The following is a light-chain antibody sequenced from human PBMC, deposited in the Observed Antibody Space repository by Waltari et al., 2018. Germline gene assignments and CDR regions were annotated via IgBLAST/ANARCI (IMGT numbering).Light chain of an antibody. CDR2: EGS. V-gene: IGLV2-23*01. Sequence: QSALTQPAPVSGSPGQSITIPCTGTSRVFGHIYFAPWYQHHPGKAPKLIIYEGSKRPSGISNRFSGFRAGNMASLTISGLQAEDEADYYCCSYATYSPVLLGGGTKLTVL. CDR1: SRVFGHIYF. J-gene: IGLJ2*01. CDR3: CSYATYSPVL.